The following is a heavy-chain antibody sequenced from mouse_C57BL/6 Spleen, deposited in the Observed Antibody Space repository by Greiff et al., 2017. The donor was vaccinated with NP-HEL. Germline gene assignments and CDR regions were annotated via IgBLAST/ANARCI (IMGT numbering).Heavy chain of an antibody. D-gene: IGHD1-1*01. Sequence: EVKLQESGPELVKPGASVKIPCKASGYTFTDYNMDWVKQSHGKSLEWIGDINPNNGGTIYNQKFKGKATLTVDKSSSTAYMELRSLTSEDTAVYYCARRITTVVAHWYFDVWGTGTTVTVSS. V-gene: IGHV1-18*01. CDR3: ARRITTVVAHWYFDV. J-gene: IGHJ1*03. CDR1: GYTFTDYN. CDR2: INPNNGGT.